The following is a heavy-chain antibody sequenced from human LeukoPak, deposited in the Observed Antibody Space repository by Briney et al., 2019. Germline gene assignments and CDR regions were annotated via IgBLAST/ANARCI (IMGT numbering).Heavy chain of an antibody. J-gene: IGHJ4*02. V-gene: IGHV4-61*02. Sequence: SETLSLTCTVSGGSISSGSYYWSWIRQPAGKGLEWIGRIYTSGSTNYNPSLKSRVTISVDTSKNQFSLKLSSVTAADTAVYYCARGGSWGWSGYYSQFDYWGQGTLVTVSS. CDR3: ARGGSWGWSGYYSQFDY. CDR1: GGSISSGSYY. CDR2: IYTSGST. D-gene: IGHD3-3*01.